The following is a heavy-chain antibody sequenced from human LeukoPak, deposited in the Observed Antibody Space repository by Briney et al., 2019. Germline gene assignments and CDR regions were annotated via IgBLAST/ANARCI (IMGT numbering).Heavy chain of an antibody. V-gene: IGHV4-4*07. J-gene: IGHJ5*02. D-gene: IGHD2-2*02. Sequence: SETLSLTCTVSGGSISSYYWSWIRQPAGKGLEWIGRIYTSGSTNYNPSLKSRVTMSVDTSKNQFSLKLSSVTAADTAVYYCARRPDILGYCSSTSCYNNWFDPWGQGTLVTVSS. CDR1: GGSISSYY. CDR3: ARRPDILGYCSSTSCYNNWFDP. CDR2: IYTSGST.